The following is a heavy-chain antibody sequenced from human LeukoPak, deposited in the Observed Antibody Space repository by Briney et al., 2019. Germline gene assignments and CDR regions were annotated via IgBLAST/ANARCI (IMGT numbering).Heavy chain of an antibody. CDR2: IYHSGST. Sequence: SETLSLTCTVSGGSISSGGYYWSWIRQPPGKGLEWIGYIYHSGSTYYNPSLKSRVTISVDRSKNQFSLKLSSVTAADTAVYYCARGQGRWGDYYFDYWGQGTLVTVSS. CDR3: ARGQGRWGDYYFDY. D-gene: IGHD3-16*01. J-gene: IGHJ4*02. V-gene: IGHV4-30-2*01. CDR1: GGSISSGGYY.